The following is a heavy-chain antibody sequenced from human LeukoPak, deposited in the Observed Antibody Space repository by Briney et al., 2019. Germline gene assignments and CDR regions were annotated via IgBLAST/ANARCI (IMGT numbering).Heavy chain of an antibody. Sequence: PGGSLRLSCAGSGFTFSGYTIHWVRQAPGKGLEWVAVISYDGSSKYYADSVKGRFTISRDNSKNTLYLQMNSLRAEDTAVYYCARESGSYSYYFDYWGQGTLVTVSS. V-gene: IGHV3-30-3*01. CDR1: GFTFSGYT. CDR2: ISYDGSSK. CDR3: ARESGSYSYYFDY. J-gene: IGHJ4*02. D-gene: IGHD1-26*01.